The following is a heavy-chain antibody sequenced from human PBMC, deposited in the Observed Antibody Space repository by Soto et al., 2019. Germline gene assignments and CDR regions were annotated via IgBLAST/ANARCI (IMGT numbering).Heavy chain of an antibody. CDR2: IRVDGSNE. J-gene: IGHJ4*02. Sequence: QEQLVESGGGVVQPGTSLRLSCAVPGGIFHGYGMHWVRQAPGKGLEWVAIIRVDGSNEEYVDSVKGRFTISRDNSKNTLYLQMNTLGAEDTAVYYCARDGIGGTVFRGYLDYWGRGTVVTVSS. V-gene: IGHV3-33*01. CDR1: GGIFHGYG. CDR3: ARDGIGGTVFRGYLDY. D-gene: IGHD1-7*01.